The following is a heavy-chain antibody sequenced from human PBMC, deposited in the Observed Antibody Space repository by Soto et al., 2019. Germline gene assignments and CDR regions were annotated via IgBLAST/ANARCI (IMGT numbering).Heavy chain of an antibody. V-gene: IGHV4-4*07. CDR2: MQHTGNT. CDR1: GASIRSYH. J-gene: IGHJ5*02. Sequence: QVQLQESGPGLVKPSETLSLTCAVSGASIRSYHWSWIRQPVGKGLEWIGRMQHTGNTNYNPSLKSRVTMSVDTSKNQISLKMTSVTAADTAVYFCAKDVSSWRWFDPWGQGILVIVSS. CDR3: AKDVSSWRWFDP. D-gene: IGHD3-16*01.